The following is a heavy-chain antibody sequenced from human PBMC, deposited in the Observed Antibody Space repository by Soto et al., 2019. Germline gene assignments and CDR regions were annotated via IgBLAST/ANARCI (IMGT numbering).Heavy chain of an antibody. CDR3: ARDTPFDY. CDR2: ISSGSSAI. Sequence: LRLSCAASGFTFSDYSMNWVRQAPGKGLEWVAYISSGSSAIYYADSVKGRFTISRDNVKNSLYLQMNSLRDEDTAVYYCARDTPFDYWGQGALVTVSS. V-gene: IGHV3-48*02. J-gene: IGHJ4*02. CDR1: GFTFSDYS.